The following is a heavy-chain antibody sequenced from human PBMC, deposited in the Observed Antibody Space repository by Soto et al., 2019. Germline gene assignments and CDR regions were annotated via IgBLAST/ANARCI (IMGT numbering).Heavy chain of an antibody. CDR2: IISGGSRV. V-gene: IGHV3-74*01. Sequence: QPGGSLRLSCAASGFTFSSGWMNWVRQSPGKGLEWVSRIISGGSRVSYADFVKGRFTITRDNVKNILYLEMHSLTADDTAVYYCARERTSKGGMDIWGQGTTVTVSS. CDR3: ARERTSKGGMDI. J-gene: IGHJ6*02. CDR1: GFTFSSGW.